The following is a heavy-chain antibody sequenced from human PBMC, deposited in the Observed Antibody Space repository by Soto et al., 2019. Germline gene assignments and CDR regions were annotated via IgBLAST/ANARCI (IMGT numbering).Heavy chain of an antibody. V-gene: IGHV1-18*01. Sequence: ASVKVSCTASGYTFTNYGINWVRQAPGLGLEWMGWINVYNGKTNYAQKFQARVTMTTDTSTNSVYMELRSLRSDDTAVYYCARGPDPTYFDYWGQGTLVTVSS. CDR2: INVYNGKT. CDR3: ARGPDPTYFDY. J-gene: IGHJ4*02. CDR1: GYTFTNYG.